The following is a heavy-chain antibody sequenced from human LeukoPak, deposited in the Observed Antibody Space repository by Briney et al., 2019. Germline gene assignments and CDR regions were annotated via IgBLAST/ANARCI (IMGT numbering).Heavy chain of an antibody. V-gene: IGHV4-59*01. D-gene: IGHD3-9*01. Sequence: PSETLSLTCTVSGGSISSYYWSWLRQPPGEGLEWIGYIYYSGSTNYNPSLKSRVTISVDTSKNQFSLKLSSVTAADTAVYYCARGKLRYFDWLPLPDYWGQGTLVTVSS. CDR1: GGSISSYY. CDR3: ARGKLRYFDWLPLPDY. J-gene: IGHJ4*02. CDR2: IYYSGST.